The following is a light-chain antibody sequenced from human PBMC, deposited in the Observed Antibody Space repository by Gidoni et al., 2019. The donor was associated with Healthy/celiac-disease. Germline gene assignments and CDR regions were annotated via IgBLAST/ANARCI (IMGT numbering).Light chain of an antibody. CDR2: EGS. V-gene: IGLV2-23*01. Sequence: SALPQPASVSGSPGQSITISCTGTSSDVGSYNLLSWYQHHPGKAPKLMIYEGSKLPSGVSNRFSGSKSGNTASMTIAGLQAEDEADYYCCSYAGSSTYVFGTGTKVTVL. CDR3: CSYAGSSTYV. CDR1: SSDVGSYNL. J-gene: IGLJ1*01.